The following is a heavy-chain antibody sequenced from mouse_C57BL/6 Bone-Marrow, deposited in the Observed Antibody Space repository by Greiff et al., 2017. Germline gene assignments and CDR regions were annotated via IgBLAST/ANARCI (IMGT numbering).Heavy chain of an antibody. J-gene: IGHJ4*01. Sequence: EVKVVESGGGLVKSGRSLRLSCATSGFTFSDFYMEWVRQAPGKGLEWIAASRNKANDYTTEYSASVKGRFIVSRDTSQSILYLQMNALRAEDTAIYYCARDDGYYEGNAMDYWGQGTSVTVSS. CDR3: ARDDGYYEGNAMDY. D-gene: IGHD2-3*01. V-gene: IGHV7-1*01. CDR1: GFTFSDFY. CDR2: SRNKANDYTT.